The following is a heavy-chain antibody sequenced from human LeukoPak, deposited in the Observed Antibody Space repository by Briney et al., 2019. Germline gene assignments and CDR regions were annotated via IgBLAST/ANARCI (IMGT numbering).Heavy chain of an antibody. CDR2: ISTNSAGT. J-gene: IGHJ4*02. V-gene: IGHV3-23*01. CDR1: GFTFSTYA. D-gene: IGHD6-25*01. Sequence: GSLRLSCAASGFTFSTYAMSWVRQAPGKGLEWVSAISTNSAGTYYADSVKGRFTISRDNSKNTLYLQMNFLRAEDTAVYYCAPRGIAAYWGQGTLVTVSS. CDR3: APRGIAAY.